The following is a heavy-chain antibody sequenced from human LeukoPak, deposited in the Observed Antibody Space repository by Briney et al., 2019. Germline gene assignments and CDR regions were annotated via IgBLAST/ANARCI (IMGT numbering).Heavy chain of an antibody. CDR2: IKQDGSEK. CDR1: GLTFSSYW. D-gene: IGHD6-6*01. J-gene: IGHJ4*02. Sequence: GGSLRLSCAASGLTFSSYWMSWVRQAPGKGLEWVANIKQDGSEKYYVDSVKGRFTISRDNAKNSLYLQMNSLRAEDTAVYYCARDQEDSSNDYWGQGTLVTVSS. V-gene: IGHV3-7*01. CDR3: ARDQEDSSNDY.